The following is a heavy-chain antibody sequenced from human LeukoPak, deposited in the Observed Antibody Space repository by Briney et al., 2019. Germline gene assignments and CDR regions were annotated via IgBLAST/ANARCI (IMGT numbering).Heavy chain of an antibody. D-gene: IGHD3-16*01. V-gene: IGHV3-7*05. CDR2: IKQDGSEK. Sequence: GGSLRLSCAASGFTFSSYWMSWVRQAPGKGLEWVANIKQDGSEKNYMDSVKGRFTISRDSAKNSLLLQMNSLRVEDTAVYYCARERGGQSNDYLHGGPFDYWGQGTLVTVSS. CDR3: ARERGGQSNDYLHGGPFDY. J-gene: IGHJ4*02. CDR1: GFTFSSYW.